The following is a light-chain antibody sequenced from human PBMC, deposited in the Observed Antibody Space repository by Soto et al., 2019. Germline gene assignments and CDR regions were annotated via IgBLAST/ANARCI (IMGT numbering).Light chain of an antibody. V-gene: IGKV1-27*01. J-gene: IGKJ2*01. CDR1: QGISTY. CDR3: QKYNSAPHT. CDR2: AAS. Sequence: DIQMTQSPSSLSASVGDRVTITCRASQGISTYLAWYQQKPGKVPKLLIYAASTLQSGVPSRFSGSGSGTDFTLTISSLQPEEVATYYCQKYNSAPHTFGQGTKLEIK.